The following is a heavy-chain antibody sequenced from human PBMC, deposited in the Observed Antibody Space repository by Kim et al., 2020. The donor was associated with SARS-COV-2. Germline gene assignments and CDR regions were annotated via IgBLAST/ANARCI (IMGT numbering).Heavy chain of an antibody. V-gene: IGHV3-30*18. CDR1: GFTFSSYG. CDR3: AKALYYYDSSGYYSDFDY. CDR2: ISYDGSNK. J-gene: IGHJ4*02. D-gene: IGHD3-22*01. Sequence: GGSLRLSCAASGFTFSSYGMHWVRQAPGKGLEWVAVISYDGSNKYYADSVKGRFTISRDNSKNTLYLQMNSLRAEDTAVYYCAKALYYYDSSGYYSDFDYWGQGTLVTVSS.